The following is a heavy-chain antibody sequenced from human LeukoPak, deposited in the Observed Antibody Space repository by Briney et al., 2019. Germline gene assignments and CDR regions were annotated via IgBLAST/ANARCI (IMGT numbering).Heavy chain of an antibody. CDR2: ISSSSSYI. CDR1: GFTFSSYS. V-gene: IGHV3-21*01. CDR3: ARAVSLEEQWLPGGY. J-gene: IGHJ4*02. Sequence: PGGSLRLSCAASGFTFSSYSMNWVRQAPGKGLEWVSSISSSSSYIYYTDSVKGRFTISRDNAKNSLYLQMNSLRAEDTAVYYCARAVSLEEQWLPGGYWGQGTLVTVPS. D-gene: IGHD6-19*01.